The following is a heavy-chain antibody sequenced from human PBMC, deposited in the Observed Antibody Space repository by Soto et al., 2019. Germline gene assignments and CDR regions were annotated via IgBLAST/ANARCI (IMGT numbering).Heavy chain of an antibody. V-gene: IGHV4-39*01. Sequence: QVQLLESGPGLVKPSETLSLTCTVSGDSIGTTHSYWAWIRQSPGKGLEWIGNIHYSGSTYYMPSHTSRVTLSVDTSKNQFSLRLTSVTAEDTAVYYCARHEGNGNVWPLDYWGQGILVTVSS. J-gene: IGHJ4*02. CDR3: ARHEGNGNVWPLDY. CDR1: GDSIGTTHSY. D-gene: IGHD2-8*01. CDR2: IHYSGST.